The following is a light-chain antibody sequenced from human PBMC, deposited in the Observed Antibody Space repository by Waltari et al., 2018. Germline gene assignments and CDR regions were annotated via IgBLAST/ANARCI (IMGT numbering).Light chain of an antibody. CDR2: EVK. Sequence: QSALTQPPSVSGSPGQSVTTSCTRRSSDVGPYILVSVYQQTPGTAPNLMSYEVKYRPSGVPDRFSGSKSGNTASLIISGLQAEDEGDYFCSSYTNDKNVLFGGGTKLTVL. J-gene: IGLJ3*02. CDR3: SSYTNDKNVL. CDR1: SSDVGPYIL. V-gene: IGLV2-18*02.